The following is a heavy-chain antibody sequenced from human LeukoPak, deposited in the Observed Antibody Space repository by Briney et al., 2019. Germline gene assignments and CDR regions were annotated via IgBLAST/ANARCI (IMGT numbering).Heavy chain of an antibody. Sequence: GGSLRLSCAASGFTVSSNYMSWVRQAPGKGLEWVSVIYSGGSTYYADSVKGRFTISRDNSKNTLYLQMNSLRAEDTAVYYCARVSQPPDLTGYDFRSGQGLVEDYWGQGTLVTVSS. V-gene: IGHV3-66*02. D-gene: IGHD3-3*01. CDR1: GFTVSSNY. CDR3: ARVSQPPDLTGYDFRSGQGLVEDY. J-gene: IGHJ4*02. CDR2: IYSGGST.